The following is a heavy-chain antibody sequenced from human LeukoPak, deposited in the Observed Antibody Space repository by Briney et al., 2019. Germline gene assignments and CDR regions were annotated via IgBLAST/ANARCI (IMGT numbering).Heavy chain of an antibody. V-gene: IGHV3-23*01. CDR2: ISGSGGST. CDR1: GFTFSSYE. J-gene: IGHJ4*02. D-gene: IGHD3-22*01. Sequence: PGGSLRLSCAASGFTFSSYEMNWVRQAPGKGLEWVSAISGSGGSTYYADSVKGRFTISRDNSKNTLYLQMNSLRAEDTAVYYCATEYNYYDSSGYLDYWGQGTLVTVSS. CDR3: ATEYNYYDSSGYLDY.